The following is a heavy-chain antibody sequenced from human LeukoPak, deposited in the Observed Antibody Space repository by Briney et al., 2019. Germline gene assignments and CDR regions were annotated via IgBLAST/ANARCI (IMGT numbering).Heavy chain of an antibody. D-gene: IGHD1/OR15-1a*01. Sequence: SVKVSCKASGGTFSSYAISWVRQAPGQGLEWMGGIIPIFGTANYAQKFQGRVTITADESTSTAYMELSSLRSEDTAVYYCARPHNNEGYYFDYWGQGTLVTVSS. CDR3: ARPHNNEGYYFDY. CDR2: IIPIFGTA. CDR1: GGTFSSYA. V-gene: IGHV1-69*13. J-gene: IGHJ4*02.